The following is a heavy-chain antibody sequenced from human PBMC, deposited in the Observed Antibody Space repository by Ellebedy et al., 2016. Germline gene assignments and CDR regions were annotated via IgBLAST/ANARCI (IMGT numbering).Heavy chain of an antibody. V-gene: IGHV3-15*01. D-gene: IGHD3-10*01. Sequence: GESLKISCAASGFTFSNAWMSWVRQAPGKGLEWVGRIKSKTDGGTTDYAAPVKGRFTISRDDSKNTLYLQMNSLKTEDTAVYYCTTRGTYYYGSGYLDYWGQGTLVTVSS. CDR3: TTRGTYYYGSGYLDY. CDR2: IKSKTDGGTT. CDR1: GFTFSNAW. J-gene: IGHJ4*02.